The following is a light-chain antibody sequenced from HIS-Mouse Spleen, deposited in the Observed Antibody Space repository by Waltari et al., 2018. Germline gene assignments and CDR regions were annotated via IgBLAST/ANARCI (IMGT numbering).Light chain of an antibody. CDR2: KDS. CDR3: QSADSSGTYHVV. J-gene: IGLJ2*01. Sequence: SYELTQPPSVSVSPGQPARITCSGSALPKHYSYLYQRRPGQAPVLVIDKDSESAAGIPERFSGSSSGTTVTLTISGVQAEDEADYYCQSADSSGTYHVVFGGGTKLTVL. CDR1: ALPKHY. V-gene: IGLV3-25*03.